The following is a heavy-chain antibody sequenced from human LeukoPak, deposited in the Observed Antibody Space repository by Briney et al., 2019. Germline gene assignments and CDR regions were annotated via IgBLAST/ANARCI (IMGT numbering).Heavy chain of an antibody. CDR3: AKDRYGGNSGIAVDY. V-gene: IGHV3-9*01. D-gene: IGHD4-23*01. CDR1: GFTFDDYA. J-gene: IGHJ4*02. CDR2: ISWNSGSI. Sequence: GGSLRLSCAASGFTFDDYAMHWVRQAPGKGLEWVSGISWNSGSIGYADSVKGRFTISRDNAKNSLYLQMNSVRAEDTALYYCAKDRYGGNSGIAVDYWGQGTLVTVSS.